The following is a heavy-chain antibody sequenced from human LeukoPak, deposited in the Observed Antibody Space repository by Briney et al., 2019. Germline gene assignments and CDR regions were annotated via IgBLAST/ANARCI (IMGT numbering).Heavy chain of an antibody. D-gene: IGHD3-16*01. CDR1: GYPFTSYD. Sequence: ASVKVSCKASGYPFTSYDINWVRQATGQGLEWMGWMNPNSGNTGYAQKFRGRVTMTRITAISTAHMELSNLRSEDTAVYYCARVWGSVDYWGQGTLVTVSS. V-gene: IGHV1-8*01. CDR3: ARVWGSVDY. CDR2: MNPNSGNT. J-gene: IGHJ4*02.